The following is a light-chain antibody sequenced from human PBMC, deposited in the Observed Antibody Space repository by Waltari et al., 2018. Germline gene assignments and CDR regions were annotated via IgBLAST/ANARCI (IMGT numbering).Light chain of an antibody. Sequence: DIVLTQSPAILSLSPGARASLSCRASQSVTNYLACYQQKPGQAPRHLIYDTSNRATGIPARFSGSSFGTNFTLTISSLEPEDFAVDYCQQRRDWPLTFGGGTKVEIK. CDR1: QSVTNY. V-gene: IGKV3-11*01. CDR3: QQRRDWPLT. J-gene: IGKJ4*01. CDR2: DTS.